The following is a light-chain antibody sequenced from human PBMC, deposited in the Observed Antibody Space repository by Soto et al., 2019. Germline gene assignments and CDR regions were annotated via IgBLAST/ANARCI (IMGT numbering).Light chain of an antibody. Sequence: AIQMAQSPSSLSASVGDRVTITCRASQDIRSDLAWYQQRPGKAPKLLIYGASTLQSGVPSRFSGSGSGTDFTLTISSLQPEDFATYYCLRHSNLPVTFGQGTELQVK. CDR3: LRHSNLPVT. J-gene: IGKJ2*01. V-gene: IGKV1-6*01. CDR1: QDIRSD. CDR2: GAS.